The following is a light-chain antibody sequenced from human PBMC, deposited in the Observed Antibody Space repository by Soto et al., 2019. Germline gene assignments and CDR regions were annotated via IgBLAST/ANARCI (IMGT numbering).Light chain of an antibody. CDR2: GAS. J-gene: IGKJ5*01. V-gene: IGKV3D-15*01. CDR3: QQYYNWRAIT. CDR1: QSVGSD. Sequence: EIVMTQSPATLSVSPGERATLSCRASQSVGSDLAWYQQKPGQAPRLVIYGASTRATGIPATFSGSGSGTEFTLSISRLQSEDFALYYCQQYYNWRAITFGQGTRLEIK.